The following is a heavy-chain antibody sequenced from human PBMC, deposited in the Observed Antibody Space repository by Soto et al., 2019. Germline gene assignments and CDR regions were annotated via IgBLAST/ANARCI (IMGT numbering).Heavy chain of an antibody. CDR1: GGSIRSGGYS. CDR2: IYHSGST. D-gene: IGHD4-4*01. J-gene: IGHJ4*02. V-gene: IGHV4-30-2*01. CDR3: AAHTYSNYFDY. Sequence: QLQLQESGSGLVKPSQTLSLTCAVSGGSIRSGGYSWSWIRQPPGKGLEWIGYIYHSGSTYSNPSLKSRVTISVARAKNQFSLKLSSVTAADTAVYYCAAHTYSNYFDYWGQGTLVTVSS.